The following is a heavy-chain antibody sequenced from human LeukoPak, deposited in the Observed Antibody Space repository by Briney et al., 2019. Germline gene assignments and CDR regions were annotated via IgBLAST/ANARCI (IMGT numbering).Heavy chain of an antibody. J-gene: IGHJ4*02. Sequence: SETLSLTCAVYGGSFSGYYWSWIRQPPGKGLEWIGEINHSGSTNYNPSLKSRVTISVDTSKNQFSLKLSSVTAADTAVYYCARGCWYSSSWYGGVFGYWGQGTLVTVSS. D-gene: IGHD6-13*01. V-gene: IGHV4-34*01. CDR1: GGSFSGYY. CDR3: ARGCWYSSSWYGGVFGY. CDR2: INHSGST.